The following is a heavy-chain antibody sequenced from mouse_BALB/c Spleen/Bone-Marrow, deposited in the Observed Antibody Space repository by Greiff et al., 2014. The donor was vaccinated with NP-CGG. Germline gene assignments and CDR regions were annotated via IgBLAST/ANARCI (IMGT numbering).Heavy chain of an antibody. CDR1: GFTFSSYT. V-gene: IGHV5-6-4*01. J-gene: IGHJ4*01. CDR3: TRDPFYYGSSYAMDN. Sequence: VQLKESGGGLVKPGGSLKLSCAASGFTFSSYTMSWVRQTPEKRLEWVATISSGGSYTYYPDSVKGRFTISRDNAKNTLYLQMSSLKSEDTAMYYCTRDPFYYGSSYAMDNWGQGTSVTVSS. CDR2: ISSGGSYT. D-gene: IGHD1-1*01.